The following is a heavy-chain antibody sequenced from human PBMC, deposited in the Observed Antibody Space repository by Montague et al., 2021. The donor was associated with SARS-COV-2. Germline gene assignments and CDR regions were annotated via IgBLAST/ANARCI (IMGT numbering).Heavy chain of an antibody. V-gene: IGHV4-59*01. Sequence: SETLSLTCTVSGGSITSYYWTWIRQPPGKGLEWVGRIYYSGSTNYNPSLKSRVTISVDTSKNQFSLKLSSVTAADTAVYYCARTGLGAYDILTGYTVNAFYMWGQGTMVTVSS. D-gene: IGHD3-9*01. CDR3: ARTGLGAYDILTGYTVNAFYM. CDR1: GGSITSYY. CDR2: IYYSGST. J-gene: IGHJ3*02.